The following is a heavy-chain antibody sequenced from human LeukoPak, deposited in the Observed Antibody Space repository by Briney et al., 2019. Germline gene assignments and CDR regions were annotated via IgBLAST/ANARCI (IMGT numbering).Heavy chain of an antibody. CDR3: ARDQYSRSLGAFDI. CDR1: EVIFDNHN. V-gene: IGHV3-48*02. D-gene: IGHD1-26*01. J-gene: IGHJ3*02. Sequence: PGGSLRLSCAASEVIFDNHNINWVRQAPGKGLEWPSYISSSSVVFYADSVKGRFTISRHNARNSVYLQLNSLRDEDTAVYYCARDQYSRSLGAFDIWGQGTLVSVSS. CDR2: ISSSSVV.